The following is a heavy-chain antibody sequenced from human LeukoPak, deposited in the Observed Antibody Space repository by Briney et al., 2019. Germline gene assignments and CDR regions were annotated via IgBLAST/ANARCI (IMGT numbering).Heavy chain of an antibody. Sequence: SLLLSCAASGYTFDDYAMHWVRQAPGKGLEWVSGISWNSGSIGYADSVKGRFTISRDNAKNSLYLQMNSLRAEDTALYYCAKDTDYGGNSPLFDYWGQGTLVTVSS. J-gene: IGHJ4*02. CDR1: GYTFDDYA. CDR3: AKDTDYGGNSPLFDY. D-gene: IGHD4-23*01. CDR2: ISWNSGSI. V-gene: IGHV3-9*01.